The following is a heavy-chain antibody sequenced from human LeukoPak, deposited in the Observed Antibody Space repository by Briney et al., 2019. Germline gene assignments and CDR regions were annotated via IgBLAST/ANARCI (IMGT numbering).Heavy chain of an antibody. CDR3: ARGSTYYDSSGQVPFDY. CDR1: GFTFSTYS. CDR2: ISSSSSTI. V-gene: IGHV3-48*01. D-gene: IGHD3-22*01. J-gene: IGHJ4*02. Sequence: GGSLRLSCAASGFTFSTYSMNWVRQAPGKGLEWVSCISSSSSTIYYADSVKGRFTISKDNAKSSLYLQMNSLRAEDTAVYYCARGSTYYDSSGQVPFDYWGQGTLVTVSS.